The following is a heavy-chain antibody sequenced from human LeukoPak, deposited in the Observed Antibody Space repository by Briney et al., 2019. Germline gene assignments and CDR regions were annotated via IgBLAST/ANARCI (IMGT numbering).Heavy chain of an antibody. CDR1: GGSISSSSYY. J-gene: IGHJ4*02. CDR3: ARLQGDYLYYFDY. D-gene: IGHD4-17*01. Sequence: SETLSLTCTVSGGSISSSSYYWGWIRQHPGTGLECIGSIYYSGSTYYNPSLKSRVTISVDTSKNQFSLKLSSVTAADTAVYYCARLQGDYLYYFDYWGQGTLVTVSS. CDR2: IYYSGST. V-gene: IGHV4-39*01.